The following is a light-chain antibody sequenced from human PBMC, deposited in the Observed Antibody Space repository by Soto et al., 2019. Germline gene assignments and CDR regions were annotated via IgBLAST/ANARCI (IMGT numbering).Light chain of an antibody. Sequence: IQTAQAPSALARSVRDRVTNSXRASKTITNWLPWYQQKPGXAPNXXXYAXSTLTIGCPSRCSGSGSATDFTRTISSLQPDDCVIYYFQHYKSDSVAFGQGTKVDIK. J-gene: IGKJ1*01. CDR1: KTITNW. CDR3: QHYKSDSVA. V-gene: IGKV1-5*03. CDR2: AXS.